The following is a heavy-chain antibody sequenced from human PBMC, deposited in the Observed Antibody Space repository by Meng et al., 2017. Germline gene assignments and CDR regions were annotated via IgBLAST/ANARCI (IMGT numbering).Heavy chain of an antibody. J-gene: IGHJ4*02. V-gene: IGHV3-48*03. CDR1: GFTFCSYE. D-gene: IGHD6-13*01. CDR2: ISSSGSTI. Sequence: GESLKISCAASGFTFCSYERNWVRQAPGEGLERVSYISSSGSTIYYADCGKGGFTISRNNAKNSLYLQMNRLRAEYTAVYYCAREGIAEAGTVDYWGQGTLVTVSS. CDR3: AREGIAEAGTVDY.